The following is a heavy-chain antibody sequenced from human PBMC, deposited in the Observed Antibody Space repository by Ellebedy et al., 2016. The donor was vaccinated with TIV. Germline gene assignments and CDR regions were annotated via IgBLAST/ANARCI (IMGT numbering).Heavy chain of an antibody. J-gene: IGHJ3*02. CDR2: ISANNGDT. D-gene: IGHD2-21*01. V-gene: IGHV1-18*01. CDR1: GYTFSNYG. Sequence: AASVKVSCKASGYTFSNYGISWARQAPGQGLEWVGWISANNGDTNYARKLQGRVTMTTDTSTSTAYMELRSLRSDDAAVYYCARDLIYYGGSDHWDDTFDIWGQGTMVTVSS. CDR3: ARDLIYYGGSDHWDDTFDI.